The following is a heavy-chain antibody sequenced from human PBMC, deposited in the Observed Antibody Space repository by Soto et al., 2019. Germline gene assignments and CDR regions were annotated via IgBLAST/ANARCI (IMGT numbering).Heavy chain of an antibody. CDR3: ATNEGRDGYSFEY. CDR2: IIPIFGTP. CDR1: GVTFSRQD. Sequence: QVQLVQSGAEVKKPGSSVKVSCTASGVTFSRQDMRWVRQAPGQGLEWMGGIIPIFGTPQYAEKFQDRVTITADESTSTAYMELSSLTSEDTAVYYCATNEGRDGYSFEYWRQGTLVTVSS. V-gene: IGHV1-69*01. D-gene: IGHD5-12*01. J-gene: IGHJ4*02.